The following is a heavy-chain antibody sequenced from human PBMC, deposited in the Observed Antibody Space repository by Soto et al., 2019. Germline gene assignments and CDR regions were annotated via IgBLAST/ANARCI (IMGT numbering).Heavy chain of an antibody. CDR2: ISYDGSNK. V-gene: IGHV3-30-3*01. D-gene: IGHD6-19*01. CDR1: GFTFSSYA. CDR3: ARVGQWPPRWFDP. J-gene: IGHJ5*02. Sequence: QVQLVESGGGVVQPGRSLRLSCAASGFTFSSYAMHWVRQAPGKGLEWVAVISYDGSNKYYADSVKGRFTISRDNSKNTLYLQMNSLRAEDTAVYYCARVGQWPPRWFDPWGQGTLVTVSS.